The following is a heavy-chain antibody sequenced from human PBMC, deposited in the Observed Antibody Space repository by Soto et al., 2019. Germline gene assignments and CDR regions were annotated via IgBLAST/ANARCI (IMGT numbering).Heavy chain of an antibody. V-gene: IGHV1-3*01. CDR2: IDAGNGNT. CDR3: ARYPNDSTAHYHHHYYCMDV. Sequence: AAVKVSCKASGYTFTSYGIHWVRQAPGQRLEGTGWIDAGNGNTKYSEKFQGRVTITRGTSASTAYLELSSLRSEDTAGYYCARYPNDSTAHYHHHYYCMDVWGRGTTVTVSS. CDR1: GYTFTSYG. J-gene: IGHJ6*02. D-gene: IGHD3-22*01.